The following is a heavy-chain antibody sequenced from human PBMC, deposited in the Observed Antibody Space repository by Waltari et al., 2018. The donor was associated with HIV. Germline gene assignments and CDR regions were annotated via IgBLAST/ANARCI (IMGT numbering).Heavy chain of an antibody. CDR3: AREPDDFWSGYLNY. D-gene: IGHD3-3*01. Sequence: LEWVSYISSSSSTIYYADSVKGRFTISRDNAKNSLYLQMNSLRDEDTAVYYCAREPDDFWSGYLNYWGQGTLVTVSS. CDR2: ISSSSSTI. J-gene: IGHJ4*02. V-gene: IGHV3-48*02.